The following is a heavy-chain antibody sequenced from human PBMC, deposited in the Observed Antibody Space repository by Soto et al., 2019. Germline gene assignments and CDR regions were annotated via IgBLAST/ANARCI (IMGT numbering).Heavy chain of an antibody. CDR2: IYYSGST. CDR1: GGPISGSSYY. CDR3: ARQFCTSSGCYTYFDY. V-gene: IGHV4-39*01. J-gene: IGHJ4*02. Sequence: HLQLQESGPGLVKPSETLSLTCTVSGGPISGSSYYWGWVRQPPGKGLEWIGSIYYSGSTYYNPSLKSRVTISVDTSKNQFSLKLSSVTAADTAVYFCARQFCTSSGCYTYFDYWGQGILVTVSS. D-gene: IGHD2-2*02.